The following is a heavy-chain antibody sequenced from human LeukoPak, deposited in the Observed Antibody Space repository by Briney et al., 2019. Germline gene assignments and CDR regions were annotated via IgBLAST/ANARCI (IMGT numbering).Heavy chain of an antibody. D-gene: IGHD3-10*01. CDR2: INHSGST. CDR1: GGSFSGYY. Sequence: SETLSLTCAVYGGSFSGYYWSWIRQPPGKGLEWIGEINHSGSTNYNPSLKSRVTISVDTSKNQFSLKLSSVTAAVTAVYYCARISMVRGVLFDPWGQGTLVTVSS. J-gene: IGHJ5*02. V-gene: IGHV4-34*01. CDR3: ARISMVRGVLFDP.